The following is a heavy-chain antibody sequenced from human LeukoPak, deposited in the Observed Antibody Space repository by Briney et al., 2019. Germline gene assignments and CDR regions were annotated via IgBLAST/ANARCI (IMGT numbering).Heavy chain of an antibody. CDR1: GGSISSSSYY. Sequence: SETLSLTCTVSGGSISSSSYYWGWIRQPPGKGLEWIGSIYYSGSTYYNPSLKSRVTISVDTSKNQFSLKLSSVTAADTAVYYCARDSHPSIAVAGTDGFDYWGQGTLVTVSS. J-gene: IGHJ4*02. CDR3: ARDSHPSIAVAGTDGFDY. CDR2: IYYSGST. D-gene: IGHD6-19*01. V-gene: IGHV4-39*07.